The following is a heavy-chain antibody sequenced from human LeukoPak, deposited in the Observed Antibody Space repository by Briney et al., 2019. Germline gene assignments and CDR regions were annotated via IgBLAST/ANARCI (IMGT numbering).Heavy chain of an antibody. V-gene: IGHV3-72*01. J-gene: IGHJ3*02. CDR2: IRNRAKSYTT. Sequence: PGKSLRLSCAASGFSFSDHYMDWVRQAPGKGLEWVGRIRNRAKSYTTQYAPSVKDRFTISRDESRKSLYLQMNSLKTEDTAVYFCARVGDYYDSRGYSTDAFDIWGQGTMVTVSS. CDR1: GFSFSDHY. CDR3: ARVGDYYDSRGYSTDAFDI. D-gene: IGHD3-22*01.